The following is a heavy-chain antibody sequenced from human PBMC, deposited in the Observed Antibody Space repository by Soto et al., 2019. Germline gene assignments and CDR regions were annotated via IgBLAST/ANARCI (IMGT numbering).Heavy chain of an antibody. V-gene: IGHV3-30*18. CDR2: ISYEGSNK. CDR3: AKEKRHSGYIIDY. D-gene: IGHD5-12*01. J-gene: IGHJ4*02. Sequence: QVQLVESGGGVVQPGRSLRLACGASGFTFSSYGMHWVRQAPGKGLEWVAFISYEGSNKYYADSVKGRFTISRDNPKNTVYLQMNSLRAEDTAVYYCAKEKRHSGYIIDYWGQGTLVTVSS. CDR1: GFTFSSYG.